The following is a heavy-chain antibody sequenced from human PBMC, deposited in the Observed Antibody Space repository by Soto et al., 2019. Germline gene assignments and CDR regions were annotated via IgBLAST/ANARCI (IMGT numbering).Heavy chain of an antibody. CDR3: ARERGGYSYGDY. V-gene: IGHV1-18*01. J-gene: IGHJ4*02. CDR1: GYTFSSYG. D-gene: IGHD5-18*01. Sequence: QVQLVQSGAEVKKPGASVKVSCKASGYTFSSYGITWVRQAPGQRLKWMGWFNTYNGNTNYAQKFQGRVTMTTDTSTSTAYMEPRSLRSDDTAVYYCARERGGYSYGDYWGQGALVTVSS. CDR2: FNTYNGNT.